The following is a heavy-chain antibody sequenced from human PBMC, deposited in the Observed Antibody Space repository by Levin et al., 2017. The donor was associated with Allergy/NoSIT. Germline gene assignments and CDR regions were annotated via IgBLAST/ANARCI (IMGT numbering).Heavy chain of an antibody. D-gene: IGHD3-9*01. CDR1: GFSLSTSGVG. CDR3: AHSYLRYFDWLLVDAFDI. CDR2: IYWDDDK. V-gene: IGHV2-5*02. J-gene: IGHJ3*02. Sequence: SGPTLVKPTQTLTLTCTFSGFSLSTSGVGVGWIRQPPGKALEWLALIYWDDDKRYSPSLKSRLTITKDTSKNQVVLTMTNMDPVDTATYYCAHSYLRYFDWLLVDAFDIWGQGTMVTVSS.